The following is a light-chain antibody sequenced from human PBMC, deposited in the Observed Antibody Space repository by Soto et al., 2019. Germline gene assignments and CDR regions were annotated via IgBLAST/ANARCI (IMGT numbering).Light chain of an antibody. CDR3: QQYDYSPPKWT. J-gene: IGKJ1*01. V-gene: IGKV3-20*01. Sequence: ETMLTHSPGTLSLTPGERATLSCRASQSFSSSYLSWYQQKPGQAPRLLIYGASTRASGIPHRFSGSGSGTDFTLTISSLEPEDFGVYYCQQYDYSPPKWTFGPGTMVDIK. CDR2: GAS. CDR1: QSFSSSY.